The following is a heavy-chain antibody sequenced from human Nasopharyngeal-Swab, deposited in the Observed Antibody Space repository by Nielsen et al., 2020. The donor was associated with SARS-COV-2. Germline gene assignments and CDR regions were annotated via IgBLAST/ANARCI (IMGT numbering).Heavy chain of an antibody. J-gene: IGHJ4*02. V-gene: IGHV3-23*01. CDR3: ANGVDAWGNHRQYYFDY. Sequence: VRQAPGKGLEWVSSINKSGGGTYFADSVKGRFTISRDNSKNTLYLQMNSLRAEDSAIYYCANGVDAWGNHRQYYFDYWGQGTLVTVSS. D-gene: IGHD3-16*02. CDR2: INKSGGGT.